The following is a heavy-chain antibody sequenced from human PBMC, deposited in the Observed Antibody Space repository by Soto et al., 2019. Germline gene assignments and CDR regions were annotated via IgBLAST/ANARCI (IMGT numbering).Heavy chain of an antibody. V-gene: IGHV1-69*13. D-gene: IGHD2-15*01. Sequence: VASVKVSCRASGGTFSSYAISWVRQAPGQGLEWMGGIIPIFGTANYAQKFQGRVTITADESTSTAYMELSSLRSEDTAVYYCARSPGGYCSGGSCQFKAFDIWGQGTMVTVSS. CDR1: GGTFSSYA. J-gene: IGHJ3*02. CDR2: IIPIFGTA. CDR3: ARSPGGYCSGGSCQFKAFDI.